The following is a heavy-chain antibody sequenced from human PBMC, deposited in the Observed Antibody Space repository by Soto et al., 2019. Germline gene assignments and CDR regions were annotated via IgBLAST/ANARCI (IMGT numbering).Heavy chain of an antibody. CDR2: IYPGDSDT. D-gene: IGHD2-15*01. Sequence: GESLKISCKGSGYSFTSYWIGWVRQMPGKGLEWMGIIYPGDSDTRYSPSFQGQVTISADKSISTAYLQWSSLKASDTAMYYCAREYCSGGSCSDAFDIWGQGTMVTVSS. CDR1: GYSFTSYW. CDR3: AREYCSGGSCSDAFDI. J-gene: IGHJ3*02. V-gene: IGHV5-51*01.